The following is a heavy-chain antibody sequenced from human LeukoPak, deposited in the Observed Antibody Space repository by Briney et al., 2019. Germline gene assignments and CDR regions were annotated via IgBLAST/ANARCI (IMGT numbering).Heavy chain of an antibody. V-gene: IGHV3-74*01. CDR2: INSDGSRT. Sequence: GGSLRLSCAASGFTFSSYWMHWVRQAPGKGLVWVSRINSDGSRTSYADSVKGRFTISRDNAKNTLYLQMSSLRAEDTAVYYCVKSYGSGSHYYYYMDVWGKGTTVTVSS. D-gene: IGHD3-10*01. J-gene: IGHJ6*03. CDR1: GFTFSSYW. CDR3: VKSYGSGSHYYYYMDV.